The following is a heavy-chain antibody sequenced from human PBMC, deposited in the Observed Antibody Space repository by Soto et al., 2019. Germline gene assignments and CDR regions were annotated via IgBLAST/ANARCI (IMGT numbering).Heavy chain of an antibody. CDR3: ARDVSGLNWFDP. Sequence: GGSLRLSCAASGFTFSSYSMNWVRQAPGKGLEWVSYISSSSTIYYADSVKGRFTISRDNAKNSLYLQMNSLRDEDTAVYYCARDVSGLNWFDPWGQGTLVNVSS. V-gene: IGHV3-48*02. J-gene: IGHJ5*02. CDR2: ISSSSTI. CDR1: GFTFSSYS. D-gene: IGHD5-12*01.